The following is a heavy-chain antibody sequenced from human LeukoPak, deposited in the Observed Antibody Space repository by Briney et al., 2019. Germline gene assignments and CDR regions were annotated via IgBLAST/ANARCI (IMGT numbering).Heavy chain of an antibody. CDR2: INRDGGQR. CDR1: GFTLSGYW. CDR3: ARGDFWSGYYTGLY. V-gene: IGHV3-7*02. Sequence: QTGGSLRLSCAASGFTLSGYWMTWVRQGPGKGLEWVANINRDGGQRSYVDSVKGRFAISRDNAKNSLYLQMSSLKTEDTAVYYCARGDFWSGYYTGLYWGQGTLVTVSS. J-gene: IGHJ4*02. D-gene: IGHD3-3*01.